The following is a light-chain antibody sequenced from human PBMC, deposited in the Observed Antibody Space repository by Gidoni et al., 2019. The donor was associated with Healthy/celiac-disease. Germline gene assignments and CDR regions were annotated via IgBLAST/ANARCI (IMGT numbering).Light chain of an antibody. V-gene: IGKV3-20*01. CDR2: GAS. CDR1: QSVSSSY. CDR3: QQYGSSPRT. Sequence: DIVLTPSPGTLSLSPGATATLSCRASQSVSSSYLAWYQQKPGQAPRLLIYGASSRATGIPDRFSGSGSGTDFTLTISRLEPEDFAVYYCQQYGSSPRTFGQXTKVEIK. J-gene: IGKJ1*01.